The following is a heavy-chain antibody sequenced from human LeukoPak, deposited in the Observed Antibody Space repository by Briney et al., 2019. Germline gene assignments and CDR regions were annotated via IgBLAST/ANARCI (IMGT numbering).Heavy chain of an antibody. CDR1: GGSISSGGSS. V-gene: IGHV4-30-4*07. Sequence: SETLSLTCAVSGGSISSGGSSWSWIRQTPGKGLGWIGYTYFSGSTYYDPSLKSRVTISVDTSKNQFSLKLSSVTATDTAVYYCARTTEGGYTYNYFYYYYMDVWGKGTTVTISS. D-gene: IGHD5-18*01. CDR2: TYFSGST. CDR3: ARTTEGGYTYNYFYYYYMDV. J-gene: IGHJ6*03.